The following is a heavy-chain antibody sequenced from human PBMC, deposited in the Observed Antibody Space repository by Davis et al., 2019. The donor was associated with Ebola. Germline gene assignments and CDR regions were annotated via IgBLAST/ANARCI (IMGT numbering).Heavy chain of an antibody. CDR1: GFTFSNAW. D-gene: IGHD2-15*01. V-gene: IGHV3-23*01. CDR2: ICGSGGNT. Sequence: GESLKISCAASGFTFSNAWMSWVRQAPGKGLEWVSAICGSGGNTYYAGSVRGRFTISRDDSKNTLYLQMNSLRAEDTAVYYFAKGYAVGGTCYSSADSWGQGTLVSVSS. J-gene: IGHJ4*02. CDR3: AKGYAVGGTCYSSADS.